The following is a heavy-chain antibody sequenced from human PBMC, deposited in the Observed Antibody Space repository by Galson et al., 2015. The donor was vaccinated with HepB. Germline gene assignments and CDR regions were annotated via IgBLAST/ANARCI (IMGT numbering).Heavy chain of an antibody. CDR1: GGSISSSNW. J-gene: IGHJ4*02. Sequence: SETLSLTCAVSGGSISSSNWWSWVRQPPGKGLEWIGEIYHSGSTNYNPSLKSRVTISVDKSKNQFSLELSSVTAADTAVYYCARQFYSSSSEGFDYWGQGTLVTVSS. CDR3: ARQFYSSSSEGFDY. V-gene: IGHV4-4*02. D-gene: IGHD6-6*01. CDR2: IYHSGST.